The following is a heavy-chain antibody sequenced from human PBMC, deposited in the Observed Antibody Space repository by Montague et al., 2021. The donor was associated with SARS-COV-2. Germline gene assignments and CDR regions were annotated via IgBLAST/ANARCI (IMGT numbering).Heavy chain of an antibody. CDR1: GGSISSSGYY. Sequence: TLSLTCTVSGGSISSSGYYWSWIRQHPGKGLEWIGYIYYSGSTFYNPSLKSRVTISVDTSKNQFSLKLSSVTAADTAVHYCARVRITMIVVVEAFDIWGRGTMVTVSS. V-gene: IGHV4-31*03. J-gene: IGHJ3*02. D-gene: IGHD3-22*01. CDR2: IYYSGST. CDR3: ARVRITMIVVVEAFDI.